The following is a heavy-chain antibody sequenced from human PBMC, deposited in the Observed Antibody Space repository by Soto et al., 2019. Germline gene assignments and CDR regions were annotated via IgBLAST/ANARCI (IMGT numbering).Heavy chain of an antibody. J-gene: IGHJ4*02. CDR2: ISAFNVHT. CDR3: TREAGWQRMVPYD. D-gene: IGHD6-25*01. CDR1: GYTFTSYG. Sequence: QVQLVQSGSEVKKPGASVNVSCKAFGYTFTSYGFIWVRQVPGQGLEWLGWISAFNVHTQYAQTMKGRLTVTTDTSTTTVHMQLRSLTPADTAVYYCTREAGWQRMVPYDWGQGTLVSVS. V-gene: IGHV1-18*04.